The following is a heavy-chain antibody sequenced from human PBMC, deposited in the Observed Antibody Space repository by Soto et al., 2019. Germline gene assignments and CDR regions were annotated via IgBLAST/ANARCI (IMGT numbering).Heavy chain of an antibody. J-gene: IGHJ6*03. V-gene: IGHV4-59*01. CDR2: IYYSGST. Sequence: SETLSLTCTVSGGSISSYYWSWIRQPPGKGLEWIGYIYYSGSTNYNPSLKSRVTISVDTSKNQFSLKLSSVTAADTAVYYCARDGERDYGDYYYYYSMDVSGKGTTVT. CDR1: GGSISSYY. CDR3: ARDGERDYGDYYYYYSMDV. D-gene: IGHD4-17*01.